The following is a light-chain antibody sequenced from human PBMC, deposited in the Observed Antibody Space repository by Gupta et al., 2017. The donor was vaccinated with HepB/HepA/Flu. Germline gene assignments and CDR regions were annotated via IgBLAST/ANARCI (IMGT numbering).Light chain of an antibody. CDR3: QQYNNGPTRT. Sequence: EIVMTQSPDTLSVSPGERATLSCRASQTVLSNLAWYQHKPGQAPRLLIYRASIRATGIPDRFSGSGSGTEFTLTISSLQSEDFAVYYCQQYNNGPTRTFGQGTKVEIK. J-gene: IGKJ1*01. V-gene: IGKV3-15*01. CDR2: RAS. CDR1: QTVLSN.